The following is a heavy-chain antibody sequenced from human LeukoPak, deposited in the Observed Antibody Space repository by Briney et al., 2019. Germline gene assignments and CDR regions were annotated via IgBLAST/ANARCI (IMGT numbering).Heavy chain of an antibody. CDR1: GYTFTGYY. V-gene: IGHV1-8*03. J-gene: IGHJ3*02. CDR3: AMGATTGDAFDI. CDR2: MNPNSGNT. Sequence: ASVKVSCKASGYTFTGYYMHWVRQAPGQGLEWMGWMNPNSGNTGYAQKFQGRVTITRNTSISTAYMELSSLRSEDTAVYYCAMGATTGDAFDIWGQGTMVTVSS. D-gene: IGHD1-26*01.